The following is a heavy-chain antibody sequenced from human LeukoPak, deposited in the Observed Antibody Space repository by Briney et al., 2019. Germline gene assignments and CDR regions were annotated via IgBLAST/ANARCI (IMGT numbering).Heavy chain of an antibody. J-gene: IGHJ4*02. V-gene: IGHV4-38-2*01. Sequence: PSETLSLTCAVSGYSITSGYYWAWIRQPPGKGLEWIGNIYHSGSTYYNASLKSRVTISVGTSKNQFSLKLSSVTAADTAVYYCARRYSNYFFDYWGQGTLVTVSS. CDR3: ARRYSNYFFDY. D-gene: IGHD4-11*01. CDR2: IYHSGST. CDR1: GYSITSGYY.